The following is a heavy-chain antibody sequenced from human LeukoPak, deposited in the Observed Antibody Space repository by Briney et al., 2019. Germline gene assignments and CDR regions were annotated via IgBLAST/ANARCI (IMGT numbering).Heavy chain of an antibody. D-gene: IGHD1-26*01. CDR2: IYYSGST. Sequence: PSETLSLTCTVSGGSISSSSFYWGWIRQPPGKGLEWIGSIYYSGSTYYNPSLKSRVTISVDTSKNQVSLKLTSVTAADTAVFYCARHDPDSGSYLYYFDNWGQGTLVTVSS. V-gene: IGHV4-39*01. J-gene: IGHJ4*02. CDR1: GGSISSSSFY. CDR3: ARHDPDSGSYLYYFDN.